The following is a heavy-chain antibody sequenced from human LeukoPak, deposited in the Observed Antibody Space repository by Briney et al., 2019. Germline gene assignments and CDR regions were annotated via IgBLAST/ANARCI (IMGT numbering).Heavy chain of an antibody. D-gene: IGHD3-10*01. CDR3: ARGGSGSYFSWLDP. CDR2: INPNSGGT. V-gene: IGHV1-2*02. CDR1: GYTFTGYY. Sequence: ASVKVSCKASGYTFTGYYIHWVRQAPEQGLECMGWINPNSGGTNYAQKFQGRVTMTRDTSISTAYMELNRLRSDDTAVYYCARGGSGSYFSWLDPWGQGTMVTVSS. J-gene: IGHJ5*02.